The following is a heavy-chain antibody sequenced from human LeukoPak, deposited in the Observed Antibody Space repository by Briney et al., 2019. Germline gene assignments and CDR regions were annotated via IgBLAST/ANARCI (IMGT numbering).Heavy chain of an antibody. J-gene: IGHJ4*02. CDR3: ASDGYCSGGSCYLDY. V-gene: IGHV3-66*01. CDR1: GFTVSSNY. Sequence: PGGSLRLSCAASGFTVSSNYMSWVRQAPGKGLEWVSVIYSGGSTYYADSVKGRFTISRDNSKNTLYLQMNSLRAEDTAVYYCASDGYCSGGSCYLDYWGQGTLVTVSS. CDR2: IYSGGST. D-gene: IGHD2-15*01.